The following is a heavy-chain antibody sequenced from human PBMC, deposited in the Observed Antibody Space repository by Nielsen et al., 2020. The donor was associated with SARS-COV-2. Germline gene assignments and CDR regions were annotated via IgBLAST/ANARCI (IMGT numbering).Heavy chain of an antibody. D-gene: IGHD3-22*01. J-gene: IGHJ5*02. CDR3: ARGAYYYDNTLSS. V-gene: IGHV4-59*13. CDR1: GGSISSYY. Sequence: SETLSLTCTVSGGSISSYYWSWIRQPPGKGLEWIGYIYYSGTTNYNPSLESRVTISVDTSKNQFSLNLTSVTAADTAIYYCARGAYYYDNTLSSWGQGTLVTASS. CDR2: IYYSGTT.